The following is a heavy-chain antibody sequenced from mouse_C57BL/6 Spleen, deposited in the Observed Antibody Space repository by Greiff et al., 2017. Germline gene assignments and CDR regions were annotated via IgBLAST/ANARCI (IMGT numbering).Heavy chain of an antibody. CDR3: ARRDGNYAWFAY. J-gene: IGHJ3*01. D-gene: IGHD2-1*01. CDR1: GFTFSDYG. CDR2: ISNLAYSI. Sequence: EVKLEESGGGLVQPGGSLKLSCAASGFTFSDYGMAWVRQAPRKGPEWVAFISNLAYSIYYADTVTGRFTISRENAKNTLYLEMSSLRSEDTAMYYCARRDGNYAWFAYWGQGTLVTVSA. V-gene: IGHV5-15*04.